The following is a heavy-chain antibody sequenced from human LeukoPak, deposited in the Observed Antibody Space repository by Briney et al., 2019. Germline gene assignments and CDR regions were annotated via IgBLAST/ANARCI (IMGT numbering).Heavy chain of an antibody. CDR1: GGSFSGYY. CDR3: APLWASSSS. V-gene: IGHV4-34*01. J-gene: IGHJ4*02. CDR2: INHSGST. D-gene: IGHD1-26*01. Sequence: SETLSLTCAVYGGSFSGYYWSWIRQPPGKGLEWIGEINHSGSTNYNPSLKSRVIISVDTSKNQFSLKLSSVTAADTAVYYCAPLWASSSSWGQGTLVTVSS.